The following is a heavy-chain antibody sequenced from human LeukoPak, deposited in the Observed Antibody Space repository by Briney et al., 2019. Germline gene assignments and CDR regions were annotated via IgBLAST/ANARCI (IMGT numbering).Heavy chain of an antibody. J-gene: IGHJ4*02. Sequence: GGSLRLSCAVSGITLSNYGMSWVRQAPGKGLEWVAGISDSGGRTDYADSVKGRFTISRDNPKNTLYLQMNSLGAEDTAVYFCAKRGVVIRVILVGFHKEAYYFDSWGQGALVTVSS. CDR1: GITLSNYG. V-gene: IGHV3-23*01. CDR3: AKRGVVIRVILVGFHKEAYYFDS. D-gene: IGHD3-22*01. CDR2: ISDSGGRT.